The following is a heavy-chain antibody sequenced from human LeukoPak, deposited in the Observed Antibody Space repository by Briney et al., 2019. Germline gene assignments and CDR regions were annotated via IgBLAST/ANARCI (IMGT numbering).Heavy chain of an antibody. J-gene: IGHJ3*01. CDR2: IKTDGKSP. CDR1: GFTFSTYW. Sequence: GGSLRLSCAASGFTFSTYWMHWVRQAPGKGLVWVSLIKTDGKSPNHADSVKGRFTITRDNAKNTLYLQMNSLRAEDTAVYYCARDRGYTFDLWGQGTMVTVSS. D-gene: IGHD6-13*01. CDR3: ARDRGYTFDL. V-gene: IGHV3-74*01.